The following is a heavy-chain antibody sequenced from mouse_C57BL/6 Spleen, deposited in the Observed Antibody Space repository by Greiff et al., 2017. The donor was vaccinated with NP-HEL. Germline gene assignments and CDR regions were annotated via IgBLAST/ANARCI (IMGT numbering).Heavy chain of an antibody. CDR3: ARDRRAYYSNSYYFDY. CDR2: ISDGGSYT. CDR1: GFTFSSYA. Sequence: EVKLMESGGGLVKPGGSLKLSCAASGFTFSSYAMSWVRQTPEKRLEWVATISDGGSYTYYPDNVKGRFTISRDNAKNNLYLQMSHLKSEDTAMYYCARDRRAYYSNSYYFDYWGQGTTLTVSS. D-gene: IGHD2-5*01. V-gene: IGHV5-4*01. J-gene: IGHJ2*01.